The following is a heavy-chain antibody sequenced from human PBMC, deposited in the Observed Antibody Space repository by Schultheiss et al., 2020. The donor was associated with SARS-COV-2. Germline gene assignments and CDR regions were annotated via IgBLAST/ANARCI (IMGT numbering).Heavy chain of an antibody. CDR1: GGSISSGDYY. J-gene: IGHJ5*02. V-gene: IGHV4-61*02. Sequence: SETLSLTCTVSGGSISSGDYYWSWIRQPAGKGLEWIGRIYTSGSTNYNPSLKSRVTISVDTSKNQFSLKLSSVTAADTAVYYCARAGVVIGWFDPWGQGTLVTVSS. CDR2: IYTSGST. D-gene: IGHD3-3*01. CDR3: ARAGVVIGWFDP.